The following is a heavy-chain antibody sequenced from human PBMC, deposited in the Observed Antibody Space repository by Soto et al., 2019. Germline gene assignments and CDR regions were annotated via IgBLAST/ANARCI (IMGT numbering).Heavy chain of an antibody. Sequence: GALRLSCAASGFTFSSHSRGWLRQAPGREPEWVAFVDGSGADTSYADSVKGRFTISRDNSENSLYLHMNSLRAEDTGRYFCAKEIFAAAYAATSAFDLWGQGTLVTVSS. D-gene: IGHD2-8*01. CDR2: VDGSGADT. J-gene: IGHJ4*01. CDR1: GFTFSSHS. V-gene: IGHV3-23*01. CDR3: AKEIFAAAYAATSAFDL.